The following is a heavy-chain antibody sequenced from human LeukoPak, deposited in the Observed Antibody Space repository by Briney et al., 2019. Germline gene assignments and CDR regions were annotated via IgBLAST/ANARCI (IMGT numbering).Heavy chain of an antibody. CDR1: GYTFTSYG. Sequence: ASVKVSCKASGYTFTSYGISWVRQAPGQGLEWMGWISAYNGNTNYAQKFQGRVTMTRDTSISTAYMELSRLRSDDTAVYYCARHYYGSGSYFIDAFDIWGQGTMVTVSS. CDR3: ARHYYGSGSYFIDAFDI. CDR2: ISAYNGNT. D-gene: IGHD3-10*01. V-gene: IGHV1-18*01. J-gene: IGHJ3*02.